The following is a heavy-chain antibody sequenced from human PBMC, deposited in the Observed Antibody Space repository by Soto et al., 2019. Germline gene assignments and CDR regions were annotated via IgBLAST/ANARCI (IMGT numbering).Heavy chain of an antibody. CDR2: IYYTGST. Sequence: QLQLQESGPGLVKSSETLSLTCAVSGASISGSSYYWGWIRQPPGRGLEWIGSIYYTGSTFRNPSLKSRVTISVDTSKNHFSLSLMSLTAADTAIYYCAAALDSSGDPSGWFDPWGQGTLGTVSS. V-gene: IGHV4-39*02. CDR3: AAALDSSGDPSGWFDP. CDR1: GASISGSSYY. J-gene: IGHJ5*02. D-gene: IGHD3-22*01.